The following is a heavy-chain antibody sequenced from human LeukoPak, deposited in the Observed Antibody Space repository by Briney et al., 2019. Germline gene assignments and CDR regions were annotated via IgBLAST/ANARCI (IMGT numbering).Heavy chain of an antibody. V-gene: IGHV3-21*01. J-gene: IGHJ6*02. CDR3: ARPCLTGYDLYGMDV. CDR1: GFTFSPYS. CDR2: ISSSSTFI. D-gene: IGHD7-27*01. Sequence: GESLRLSCAASGFTFSPYSMNWVRQAPGKGLEWVSSISSSSTFIYYADSVKGRFTISRDSARNSLYLQMNSLRAEDTAVYYCARPCLTGYDLYGMDVWGQGTTVTVSS.